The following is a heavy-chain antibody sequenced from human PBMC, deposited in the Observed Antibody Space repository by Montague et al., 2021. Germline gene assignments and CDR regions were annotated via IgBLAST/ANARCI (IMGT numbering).Heavy chain of an antibody. CDR1: GDSVSSDRSA. Sequence: CAISGDSVSSDRSAWTWIRQSPSRGLEWLGRTYYRSTWHNDYAVSMRGRIIINPDTSNNQFSLHLNSVIPEDTAVYYCARWHHHSGRLDYWDQGALVTVSS. CDR2: TYYRSTWHN. D-gene: IGHD1-14*01. V-gene: IGHV6-1*01. J-gene: IGHJ4*02. CDR3: ARWHHHSGRLDY.